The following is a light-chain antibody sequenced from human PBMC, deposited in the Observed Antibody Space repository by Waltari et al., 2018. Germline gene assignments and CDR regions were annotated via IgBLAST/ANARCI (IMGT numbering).Light chain of an antibody. Sequence: QSALTQPASVSGSPGPSITISRTGTSRDVGGYNSVSWYQDHPGQAPKVIIYDVSNRPSGVSDRFSGSKSGNTASLTISGLQAEDEADYYCSSQSSNDVVLFGGGTKLTVL. CDR1: SRDVGGYNS. CDR2: DVS. CDR3: SSQSSNDVVL. V-gene: IGLV2-14*03. J-gene: IGLJ2*01.